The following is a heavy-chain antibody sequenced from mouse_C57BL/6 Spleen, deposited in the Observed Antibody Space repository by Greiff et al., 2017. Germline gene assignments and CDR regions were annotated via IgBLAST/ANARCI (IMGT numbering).Heavy chain of an antibody. CDR1: GYTFTSYD. Sequence: VKLVESGPELVKPGASVKLSCKASGYTFTSYDINWVKQRPGQGLEWIGWIYPRDGSTKYNEKFKGKATLTVDTSSSTAYMELHSLTSEDSAVYFCARSHYGSSGPMDYWGQGTSVTVSS. CDR2: IYPRDGST. D-gene: IGHD1-1*01. V-gene: IGHV1-85*01. J-gene: IGHJ4*01. CDR3: ARSHYGSSGPMDY.